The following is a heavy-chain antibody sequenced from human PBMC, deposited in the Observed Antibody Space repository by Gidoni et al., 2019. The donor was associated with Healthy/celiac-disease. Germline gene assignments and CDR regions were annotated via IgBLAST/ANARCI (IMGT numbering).Heavy chain of an antibody. CDR2: MNPNSGNT. CDR3: ARLERGYYYDSSGLDY. J-gene: IGHJ4*02. CDR1: GYTFTSYD. V-gene: IGHV1-8*01. Sequence: QVQLVQSGAEVKKPGASVKVSCKASGYTFTSYDINWVRQATGQGLEWMGWMNPNSGNTGYAQKFQGRVTMTRNTSISTAYMELSSLRSEDTAVYYCARLERGYYYDSSGLDYWGQGTLVTVSS. D-gene: IGHD3-22*01.